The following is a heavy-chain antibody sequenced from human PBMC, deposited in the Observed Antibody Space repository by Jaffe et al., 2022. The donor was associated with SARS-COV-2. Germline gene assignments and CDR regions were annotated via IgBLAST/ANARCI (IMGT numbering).Heavy chain of an antibody. CDR3: AKAANYMLRDSYYDS. Sequence: EVQLVESGGGLVQPGRSLRISCTASGFIFDDYAMHWVRQAPGKGLEWVSGISWNTGTIGYADSVKGRFTISRENAKNSLYLQMNSLRPEDTALYYCAKAANYMLRDSYYDSWGQGTLVTVSS. J-gene: IGHJ4*02. D-gene: IGHD3-10*01. CDR1: GFIFDDYA. CDR2: ISWNTGTI. V-gene: IGHV3-9*01.